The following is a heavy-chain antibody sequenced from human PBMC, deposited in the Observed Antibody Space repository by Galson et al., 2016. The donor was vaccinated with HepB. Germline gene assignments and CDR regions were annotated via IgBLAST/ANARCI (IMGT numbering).Heavy chain of an antibody. Sequence: SVKVSCKVSGYTLTELSMHWVRQAPGKGLEWMGGFDPDDGETVYAQKFQGRVTMTEDTSTDTAYMELTSLRSEDTAVYYCATGTQYCSGGTCYSKYFDFWGQGTLVTVSS. V-gene: IGHV1-24*01. CDR1: GYTLTELS. J-gene: IGHJ4*02. D-gene: IGHD2-15*01. CDR2: FDPDDGET. CDR3: ATGTQYCSGGTCYSKYFDF.